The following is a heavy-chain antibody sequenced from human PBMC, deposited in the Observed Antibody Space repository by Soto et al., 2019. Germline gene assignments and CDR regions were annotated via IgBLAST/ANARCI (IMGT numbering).Heavy chain of an antibody. Sequence: QVQLQESGPGLVKPSETLSLTCTVSGGSINSYYWSWIRQSPGQGLEYIGYIYYSGSTNYNPSLKSRLTISVDTSKNQFSLKLRSVTAADTAVYYCARHRGFGDLWGQGTLVTVSS. CDR2: IYYSGST. CDR3: ARHRGFGDL. D-gene: IGHD3-10*01. CDR1: GGSINSYY. V-gene: IGHV4-59*01. J-gene: IGHJ4*02.